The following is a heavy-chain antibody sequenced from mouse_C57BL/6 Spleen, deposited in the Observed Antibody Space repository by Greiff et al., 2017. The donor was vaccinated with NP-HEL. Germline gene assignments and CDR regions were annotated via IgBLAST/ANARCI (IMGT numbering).Heavy chain of an antibody. Sequence: QVQLQQSGAELVMPGASVKLSCKASGYTFTSYWMHWVKQRPGQGLEWIGEIDPSDSYTNYNQKFKGKSTLTVDKSSSTAYMQLSSLTSEDSAVYYCARSHTVVADYWGQGTTLTVSS. CDR2: IDPSDSYT. CDR1: GYTFTSYW. CDR3: ARSHTVVADY. J-gene: IGHJ2*01. V-gene: IGHV1-69*01. D-gene: IGHD1-1*01.